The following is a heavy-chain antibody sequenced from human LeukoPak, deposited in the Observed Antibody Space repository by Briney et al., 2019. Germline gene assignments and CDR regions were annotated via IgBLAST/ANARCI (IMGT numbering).Heavy chain of an antibody. CDR2: TNGAGDSI. Sequence: GGSLRLSCAASGFTFRASYMSWVRQAPGEGLQWISYTNGAGDSIYYADSVRGRFTMSRDNAKNSLYLQMNSLRADDTAVYYCVRETWYYFDYWGQGTLVTVSS. CDR1: GFTFRASY. D-gene: IGHD2-8*02. J-gene: IGHJ4*02. V-gene: IGHV3-11*04. CDR3: VRETWYYFDY.